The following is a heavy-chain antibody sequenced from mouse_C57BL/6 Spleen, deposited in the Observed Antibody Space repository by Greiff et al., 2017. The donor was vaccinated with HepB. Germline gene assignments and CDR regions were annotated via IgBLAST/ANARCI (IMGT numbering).Heavy chain of an antibody. J-gene: IGHJ4*01. Sequence: QVQLKESGAELAKPGASVKLSCKASGYTFTSYWMHWVKQRPGQGLEWIGYINPSSGYTKYNQKFKDKATLTADKSSSTAYMQLSSLTYEDSAVYYCAPMIYDGYYAMDYWGQGTSVTVSS. D-gene: IGHD2-3*01. CDR3: APMIYDGYYAMDY. CDR2: INPSSGYT. V-gene: IGHV1-7*01. CDR1: GYTFTSYW.